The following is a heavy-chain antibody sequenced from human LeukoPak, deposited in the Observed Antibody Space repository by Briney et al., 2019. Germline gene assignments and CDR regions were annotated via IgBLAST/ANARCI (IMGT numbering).Heavy chain of an antibody. CDR1: GFTFSNAW. CDR3: AKARTRGYSYGSFDY. V-gene: IGHV3-30*02. Sequence: GGSLRLSCAASGFTFSNAWMSWVRQAPGKGLEWVAFIRYDGTNKNYADSVKGRFTISRDNSKNTLYLQMNSLRVEDTAVYYCAKARTRGYSYGSFDYWGQGTLVTVSS. CDR2: IRYDGTNK. D-gene: IGHD5-18*01. J-gene: IGHJ4*02.